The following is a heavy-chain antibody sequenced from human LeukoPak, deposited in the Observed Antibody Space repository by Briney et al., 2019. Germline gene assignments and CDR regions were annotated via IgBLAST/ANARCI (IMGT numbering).Heavy chain of an antibody. CDR1: GFTFSGYP. J-gene: IGHJ6*02. V-gene: IGHV3-30-3*01. CDR2: ISYDGSNK. D-gene: IGHD2-21*01. CDR3: ARYCGGDCYGMDV. Sequence: GKSLRLSCAASGFTFSGYPIHWVRQAPGKGLEWVAVISYDGSNKYYADSVKGRFTISRDNAKNSLYLQMNNLRAEDTAVYYCARYCGGDCYGMDVWGQGTTVTVSS.